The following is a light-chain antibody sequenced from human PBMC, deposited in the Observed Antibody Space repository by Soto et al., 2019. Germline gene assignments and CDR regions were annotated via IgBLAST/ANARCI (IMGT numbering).Light chain of an antibody. CDR1: QSIGTY. CDR2: HAS. CDR3: QQRSDWTRT. Sequence: EIVLTQFPVTLSLSPGERATLSCRASQSIGTYLAWYQQKPDQAPRLLIYHASNRATGIPARFSGSGSGTDFTLTISSLEPEDFAVYYCQQRSDWTRTFGQGTKVEVK. J-gene: IGKJ1*01. V-gene: IGKV3-11*01.